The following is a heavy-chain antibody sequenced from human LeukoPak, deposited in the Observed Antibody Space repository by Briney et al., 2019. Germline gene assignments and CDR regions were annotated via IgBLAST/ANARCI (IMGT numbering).Heavy chain of an antibody. J-gene: IGHJ2*01. Sequence: PGGSLRLSCAASGFTVSNNYMSWVRQAPGKGLEWVSVIYSGGDTYYADSVKGRFTISRDKSKNTLYLQMNSLRAEDTAVYYCARVRIYDDYVFWYFDLWGRGTLITVSS. CDR2: IYSGGDT. V-gene: IGHV3-53*01. D-gene: IGHD4-17*01. CDR1: GFTVSNNY. CDR3: ARVRIYDDYVFWYFDL.